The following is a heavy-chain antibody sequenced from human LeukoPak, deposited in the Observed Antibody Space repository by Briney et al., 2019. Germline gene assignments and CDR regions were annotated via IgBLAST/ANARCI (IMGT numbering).Heavy chain of an antibody. CDR2: IQPHGREK. D-gene: IGHD6-13*01. V-gene: IGHV3-7*01. CDR3: AKVLSSTSRLTPFDF. J-gene: IGHJ4*02. CDR1: GFTFSNAW. Sequence: PGGSLRLSCAASGFTFSNAWMSWVRQAPGKGLEWVANIQPHGREKYFVDSVKDRFAISRDNAKNSLYLQMNSLRAEDTAVYYCAKVLSSTSRLTPFDFWGQGTLVTVSS.